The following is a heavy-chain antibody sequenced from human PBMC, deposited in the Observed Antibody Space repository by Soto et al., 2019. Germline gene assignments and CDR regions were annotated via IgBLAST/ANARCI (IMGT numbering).Heavy chain of an antibody. CDR3: TRANWYSEY. V-gene: IGHV4-59*01. J-gene: IGHJ4*02. Sequence: SETLSLTCTVSGGSISSYYWSWIRQPPGKGLEWIGYIYYSGSTNYNPSLKSRVTISVDTSKNQFSLKLSSVTAADTAVYYCTRANWYSEYWGQGTLVTVSS. D-gene: IGHD7-27*01. CDR1: GGSISSYY. CDR2: IYYSGST.